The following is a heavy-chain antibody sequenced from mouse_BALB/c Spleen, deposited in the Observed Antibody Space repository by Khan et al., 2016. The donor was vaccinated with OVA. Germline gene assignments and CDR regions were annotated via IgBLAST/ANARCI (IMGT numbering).Heavy chain of an antibody. D-gene: IGHD1-1*01. CDR3: ARRGLRWDFDY. CDR2: INPSTGYT. J-gene: IGHJ2*01. CDR1: GYTFINYW. V-gene: IGHV1-7*01. Sequence: QVQLQQPGAELAKPGASVKMSCKASGYTFINYWILWVKQRPGQGLEWIGYINPSTGYTEYNQNFKDKATLTADKSSSIAYMQLSSLTSEDSAVYYCARRGLRWDFDYWGQGTTLTVSS.